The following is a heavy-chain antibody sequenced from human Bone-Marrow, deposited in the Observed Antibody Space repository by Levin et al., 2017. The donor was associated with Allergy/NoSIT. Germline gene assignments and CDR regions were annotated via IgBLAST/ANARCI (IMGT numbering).Heavy chain of an antibody. Sequence: SGPTLVKPTQTLTLTCTFSGFSLSTSGVGVGWIRQPPGKALEWLALIYWDDDKRYSPSLKSRLTITKDTSKNQVVLTMTNMDPVDTATYYCAHRRQQPITSDPYFDYWGQGTLVTVSS. V-gene: IGHV2-5*02. D-gene: IGHD6-13*01. J-gene: IGHJ4*02. CDR3: AHRRQQPITSDPYFDY. CDR2: IYWDDDK. CDR1: GFSLSTSGVG.